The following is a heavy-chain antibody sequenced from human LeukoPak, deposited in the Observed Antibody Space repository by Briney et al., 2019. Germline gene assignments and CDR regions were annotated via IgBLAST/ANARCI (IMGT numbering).Heavy chain of an antibody. Sequence: PSETLSLTCTVSGGSISSYYWSWIRQPPGKGLEWIGYIYYSGSTNYNPSLKSRVTISVDTSKNQFSLKLSSVTAADTAVYYCARRVSAAADAYYFDYWGQGTLVTVSS. J-gene: IGHJ4*02. CDR1: GGSISSYY. CDR2: IYYSGST. CDR3: ARRVSAAADAYYFDY. D-gene: IGHD6-13*01. V-gene: IGHV4-59*08.